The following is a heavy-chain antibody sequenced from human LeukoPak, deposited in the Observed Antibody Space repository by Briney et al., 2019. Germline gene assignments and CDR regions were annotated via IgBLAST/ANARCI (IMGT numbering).Heavy chain of an antibody. V-gene: IGHV4-39*01. Sequence: SETLSLTCTVSGGSISSSSYYWGWIRQPPGKGLEWIGSIYYSGSTYYNPSLKSRVTISVDTSKNQFSLKLSSVTAADTAVYYCARGYSLVYSSSWPDDAFDIWGQGTMVTVSS. J-gene: IGHJ3*02. CDR1: GGSISSSSYY. CDR2: IYYSGST. CDR3: ARGYSLVYSSSWPDDAFDI. D-gene: IGHD6-13*01.